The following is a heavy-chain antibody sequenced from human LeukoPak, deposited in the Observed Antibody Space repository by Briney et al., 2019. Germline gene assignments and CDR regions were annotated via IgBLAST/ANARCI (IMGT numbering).Heavy chain of an antibody. J-gene: IGHJ6*02. D-gene: IGHD1-26*01. V-gene: IGHV3-13*01. CDR1: GFPFSNYD. CDR3: IRIRTREHQYGMDV. CDR2: IDTVGNT. Sequence: RGSLRLSCGASGFPFSNYDMHWVRQAPGKGLDWVSAIDTVGNTYYSGSVKGRFTISRENAQNSLFLQMNSLRDGDTALYYCIRIRTREHQYGMDVWGQGTTVTVSS.